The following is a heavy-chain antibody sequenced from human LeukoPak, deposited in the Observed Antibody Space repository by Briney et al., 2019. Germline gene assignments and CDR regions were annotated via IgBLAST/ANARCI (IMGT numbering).Heavy chain of an antibody. CDR2: INTYTGNP. CDR1: GYTFTNYA. D-gene: IGHD2-15*01. J-gene: IGHJ4*02. CDR3: AREYCSGASCSFDY. Sequence: ASVKVSCKASGYTFTNYAINWVRQAPGQGLEWMGWINTYTGNPTYAQDFTGRFVFSLDTSVTTASLQINSLEADDTAMYYCAREYCSGASCSFDYWGQGTLVTVSS. V-gene: IGHV7-4-1*02.